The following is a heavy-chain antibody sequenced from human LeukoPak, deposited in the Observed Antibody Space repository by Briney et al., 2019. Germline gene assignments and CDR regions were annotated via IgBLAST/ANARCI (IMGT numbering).Heavy chain of an antibody. CDR1: GFTFSIHC. J-gene: IGHJ3*02. Sequence: PGGSLRLSCEASGFTFSIHCMSWVRQAPGKGLEWVANIKQDGSEKYYVDSVKGRFTISRDNAKNSLYLQMSILRAADTAVYYCARVRIAVAVSAFDIWGQGTMVTVSS. CDR3: ARVRIAVAVSAFDI. D-gene: IGHD6-19*01. CDR2: IKQDGSEK. V-gene: IGHV3-7*01.